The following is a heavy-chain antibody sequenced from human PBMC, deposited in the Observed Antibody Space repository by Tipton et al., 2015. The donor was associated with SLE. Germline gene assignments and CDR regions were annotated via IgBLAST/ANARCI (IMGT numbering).Heavy chain of an antibody. CDR1: GFSFSSNW. Sequence: SLRLSCAASGFSFSSNWMSWVRQGPGKGLEWVANIKQDGSARYYVDSVEGRFTIFRDNAKNSLYLQMNSLRAEDTAVYHCASYYGSGTYYNAPFDYWGQGTLVTVSS. CDR2: IKQDGSAR. CDR3: ASYYGSGTYYNAPFDY. D-gene: IGHD3-10*01. V-gene: IGHV3-7*01. J-gene: IGHJ4*02.